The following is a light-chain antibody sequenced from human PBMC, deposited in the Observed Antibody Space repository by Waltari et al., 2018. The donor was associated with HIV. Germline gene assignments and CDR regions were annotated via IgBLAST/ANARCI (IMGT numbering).Light chain of an antibody. J-gene: IGLJ3*02. CDR1: SSNVGNYNL. CDR2: EVS. V-gene: IGLV2-23*02. Sequence: QSALTQPASVSGSPGQSIAISCTGTSSNVGNYNLVSWYQHHPGKSPRLLIYEVSQRPSGMSNRFSGSKSGNTASLIISGLQAEDEADYYCSSYAGGHSWVFGGGTKLTVL. CDR3: SSYAGGHSWV.